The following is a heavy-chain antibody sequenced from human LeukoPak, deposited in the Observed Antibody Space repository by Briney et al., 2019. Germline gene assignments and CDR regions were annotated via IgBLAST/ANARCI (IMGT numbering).Heavy chain of an antibody. V-gene: IGHV3-48*02. D-gene: IGHD6-13*01. J-gene: IGHJ5*02. Sequence: PGGSLRLSCTASGFTFGDYAMSWFRQAPGKGLEWLSYISGSSSIVYYGDSVKGRLTISRDNAKNSLYLQMNSLRDEDTAVYYCARDPSVAATGWGRWFDHWGLGTLVTVSS. CDR3: ARDPSVAATGWGRWFDH. CDR2: ISGSSSIV. CDR1: GFTFGDYA.